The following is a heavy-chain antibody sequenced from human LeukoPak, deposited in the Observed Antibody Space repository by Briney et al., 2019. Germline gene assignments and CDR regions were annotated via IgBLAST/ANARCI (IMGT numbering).Heavy chain of an antibody. CDR1: GYTFTHYY. Sequence: ASITVSCQASGYTFTHYYMHWVRQAPGHGLQWMGRINPKTGGTNYAQKFQGRVTMTGDTSISTAYMELSRLGSDDTAVYYCARRVQTTGVFDYWGQGTLVTVSS. D-gene: IGHD2-8*01. CDR3: ARRVQTTGVFDY. CDR2: INPKTGGT. J-gene: IGHJ4*02. V-gene: IGHV1-2*06.